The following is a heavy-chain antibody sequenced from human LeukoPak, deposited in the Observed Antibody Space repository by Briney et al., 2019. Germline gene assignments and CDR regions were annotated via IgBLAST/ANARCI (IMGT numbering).Heavy chain of an antibody. CDR1: GFTFSSYE. D-gene: IGHD5-24*01. CDR3: AREGRWLQFLDY. V-gene: IGHV3-48*03. Sequence: GGSLRLSCAASGFTFSSYEMNWVRQAPGKGLEWGSYISSSGSTIYYADSVKGRFTISRDNAKNSLYLQMNSLRAEDTAVYYCAREGRWLQFLDYWGQGTLVTVSS. J-gene: IGHJ4*02. CDR2: ISSSGSTI.